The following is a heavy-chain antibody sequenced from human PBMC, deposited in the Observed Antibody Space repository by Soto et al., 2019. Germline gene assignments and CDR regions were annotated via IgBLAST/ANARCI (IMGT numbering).Heavy chain of an antibody. J-gene: IGHJ5*02. CDR2: IYYSGST. V-gene: IGHV4-59*01. D-gene: IGHD3-10*01. Sequence: QVQLRESGPGLVKPSETLSLTCTVSGGSISSYYWSWIRQPPGKGLEWIGYIYYSGSTNYNPSLKSRVTISVDTSKNQFSLKLSSVTAADTAVYYCARDALFWFDPWGQGTLVTVSS. CDR3: ARDALFWFDP. CDR1: GGSISSYY.